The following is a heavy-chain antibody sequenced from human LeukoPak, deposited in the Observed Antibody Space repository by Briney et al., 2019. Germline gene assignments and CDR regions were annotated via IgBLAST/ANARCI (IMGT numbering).Heavy chain of an antibody. CDR2: INPSGGDT. CDR1: GYSFTNYH. V-gene: IGHV1-46*01. D-gene: IGHD6-13*01. Sequence: ASVKVSCKASGYSFTNYHMHWVRQAPGQGLEWMGIINPSGGDTSYAQKFHGRVTMTRDTSTRTVYMELSSLRFEDTAVYYCARVGRIAAAGTWGYYYYYYMDVWGKGTTVTVSS. CDR3: ARVGRIAAAGTWGYYYYYYMDV. J-gene: IGHJ6*03.